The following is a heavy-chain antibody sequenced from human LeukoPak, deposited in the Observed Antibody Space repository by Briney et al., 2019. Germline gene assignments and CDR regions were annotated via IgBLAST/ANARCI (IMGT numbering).Heavy chain of an antibody. CDR1: GGSINSYY. CDR3: ARESYSSGSDAFDI. Sequence: PSETLSLTCTVSGGSINSYYWSWIRQPPGKGLEWIGYIYYSGSTNYNPSLKSRVTISVDTSKNQFSLKLSSVTAADTAVYYCARESYSSGSDAFDIWGQGTMVTVSS. D-gene: IGHD6-25*01. V-gene: IGHV4-59*01. CDR2: IYYSGST. J-gene: IGHJ3*02.